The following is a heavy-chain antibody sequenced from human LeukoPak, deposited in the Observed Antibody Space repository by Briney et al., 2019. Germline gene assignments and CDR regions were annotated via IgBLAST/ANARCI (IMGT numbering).Heavy chain of an antibody. V-gene: IGHV4-4*07. Sequence: PSETLSLTCTVSGGSISSYYWSWIRQPAGKGLEWIGRIYTSGSTNYNPSLKSRVTMSVDTSKNQFSLKLSSVTAADTAVYYCARDQDPPSSLDAFDIWGQGTMVTVSS. D-gene: IGHD6-19*01. CDR2: IYTSGST. J-gene: IGHJ3*02. CDR3: ARDQDPPSSLDAFDI. CDR1: GGSISSYY.